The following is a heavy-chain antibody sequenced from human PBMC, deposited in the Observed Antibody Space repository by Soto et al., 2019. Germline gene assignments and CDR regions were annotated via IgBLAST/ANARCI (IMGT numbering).Heavy chain of an antibody. V-gene: IGHV1-69*02. Sequence: QVQLVQSGAEVKKPGSSVKVSCKASGGTFSSYTISWVRQAPGQGLEWMGRIIPILGIANYAQKFQGRVTITADKSTSXXYXEXXSLRSEDTAVYYCARASIHCGGDCLPREGVWWFDPWGQGTLVTVSS. CDR3: ARASIHCGGDCLPREGVWWFDP. J-gene: IGHJ5*02. D-gene: IGHD2-21*02. CDR1: GGTFSSYT. CDR2: IIPILGIA.